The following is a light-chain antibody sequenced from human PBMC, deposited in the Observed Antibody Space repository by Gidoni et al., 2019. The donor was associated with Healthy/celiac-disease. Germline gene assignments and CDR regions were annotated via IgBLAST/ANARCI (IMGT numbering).Light chain of an antibody. CDR2: GAS. CDR3: QQYGSSPIT. J-gene: IGKJ5*01. Sequence: EIVLTPSPGPLSLSPGERATLSCRASQSVSSSYLAWYPQKPGQAPRLLIYGASSRATGIPDRFSGSGSGTDFTLTISRLEPEDFAVYYCQQYGSSPITFXXXTRLEIK. V-gene: IGKV3-20*01. CDR1: QSVSSSY.